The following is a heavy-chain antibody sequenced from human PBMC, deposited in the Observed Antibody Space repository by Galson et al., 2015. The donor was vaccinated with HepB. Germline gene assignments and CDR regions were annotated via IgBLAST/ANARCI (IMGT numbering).Heavy chain of an antibody. CDR3: AKDERRGILWTDY. CDR2: ISGSGGST. Sequence: SGAEVKKPGESLRISCKGSGYSFTSYWISWVRQAPGKGLEWVSAISGSGGSTYYADSVKGRFTISRDNSKNTLYLQMNSLRAEDTAVYYCAKDERRGILWTDYWGQGTLVTVSS. J-gene: IGHJ4*02. CDR1: GYSFTSYW. D-gene: IGHD3-10*01. V-gene: IGHV3-23*01.